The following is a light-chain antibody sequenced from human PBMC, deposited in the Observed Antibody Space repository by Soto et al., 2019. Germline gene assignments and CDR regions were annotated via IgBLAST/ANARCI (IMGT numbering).Light chain of an antibody. J-gene: IGKJ5*01. CDR2: DAS. V-gene: IGKV3D-20*02. Sequence: EIVLTQSPGTLSLSPGEGATLSCRASQSVSSSYLAWYQQKPGQAPRLLIYDASNRATGIPARFSGSGSGTDFTLTISSLEPEDFAVYYCQQRSNWPFTFGQGTRLEIK. CDR1: QSVSSSY. CDR3: QQRSNWPFT.